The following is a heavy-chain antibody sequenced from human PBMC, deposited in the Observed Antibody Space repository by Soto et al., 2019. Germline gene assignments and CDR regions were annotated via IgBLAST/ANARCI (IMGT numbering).Heavy chain of an antibody. CDR2: FDPDEAET. V-gene: IGHV1-24*01. CDR3: TTYHGDYNFEH. J-gene: IGHJ1*01. CDR1: GYTLNEVA. D-gene: IGHD4-17*01. Sequence: QVQLVQSGAEVKKPGASVKVSCKVSGYTLNEVAMHWVRQAPGKGLEWLGGFDPDEAETIYAQHFQGRVTMTEDTSTDTVYMELSSLRSEDTALYFFTTYHGDYNFEHWGQGTLVTVSS.